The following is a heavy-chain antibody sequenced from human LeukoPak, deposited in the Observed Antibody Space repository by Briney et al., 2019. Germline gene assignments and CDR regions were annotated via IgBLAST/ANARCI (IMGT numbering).Heavy chain of an antibody. CDR2: MNPNSGDT. D-gene: IGHD4-17*01. J-gene: IGHJ4*02. V-gene: IGHV1-8*01. CDR3: ARNTPNYGDFDF. CDR1: GYTFTSYD. Sequence: ASVKVSCKDSGYTFTSYDFNWVRQAPGQGLEWLGWMNPNSGDTGYAQRFQGRVSMTRDTSITTAYMELSSLRSDDTAIYYCARNTPNYGDFDFWGQGTLVTVSS.